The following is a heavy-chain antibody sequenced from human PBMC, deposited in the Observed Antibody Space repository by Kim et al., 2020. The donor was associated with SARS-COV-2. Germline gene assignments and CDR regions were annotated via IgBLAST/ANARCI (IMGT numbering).Heavy chain of an antibody. CDR1: GFAFNAYS. V-gene: IGHV3-21*01. J-gene: IGHJ4*02. Sequence: GGSLRLSCAASGFAFNAYSMNWVRQAPGKGLEWVASIGTDIIYVYYADSVQGRFTISRDNAQNSVFLQMNRLRAEDTAVYYCARLAGDSRAYYWDSWGQGTLVTVSS. CDR2: IGTDIIYV. CDR3: ARLAGDSRAYYWDS. D-gene: IGHD3-22*01.